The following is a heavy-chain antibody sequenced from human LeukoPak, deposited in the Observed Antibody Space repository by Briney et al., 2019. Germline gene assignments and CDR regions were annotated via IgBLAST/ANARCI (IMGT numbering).Heavy chain of an antibody. D-gene: IGHD3-22*01. CDR1: GDSVSSKSAA. CDR2: TYYRSKWYN. CDR3: AREDYYDSSGYYSY. Sequence: SQTLSLTCAISGDSVSSKSAAWNRIRPSPSRGLEWLGRTYYRSKWYNDYAVSVKSRITINPDTSKNQFSLQLNSVTPEDTAVYYCAREDYYDSSGYYSYWGQGTLVTVSS. V-gene: IGHV6-1*01. J-gene: IGHJ4*02.